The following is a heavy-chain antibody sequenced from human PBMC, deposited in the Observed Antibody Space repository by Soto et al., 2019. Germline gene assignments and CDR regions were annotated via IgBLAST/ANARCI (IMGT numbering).Heavy chain of an antibody. D-gene: IGHD3-16*01. Sequence: GGSLRLSCAASGFTFSSYAMSWVRQAPGKGLEWVSAISGSGGSTYYADSAKGRFTISRDNSKNTLYLQMNSLRAEDRAVYYCAKDPLLSYYDYIWGSLISWGQGTLVTVSS. CDR1: GFTFSSYA. CDR2: ISGSGGST. CDR3: AKDPLLSYYDYIWGSLIS. J-gene: IGHJ4*02. V-gene: IGHV3-23*01.